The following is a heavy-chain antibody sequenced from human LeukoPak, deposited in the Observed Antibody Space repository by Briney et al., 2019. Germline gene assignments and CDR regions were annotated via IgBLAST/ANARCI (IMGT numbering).Heavy chain of an antibody. D-gene: IGHD1-7*01. Sequence: GRSLRLSCAASGFTFSSYAMSWVRQAPGKGLEWVSAISGSGGSTYYADSVKGRFTISRDNSKNTLYLQMNSLRAEDTAVYYCAKDLRSYNWNYFHQYYFDYWGQGTLVTVSS. CDR3: AKDLRSYNWNYFHQYYFDY. J-gene: IGHJ4*02. V-gene: IGHV3-23*01. CDR2: ISGSGGST. CDR1: GFTFSSYA.